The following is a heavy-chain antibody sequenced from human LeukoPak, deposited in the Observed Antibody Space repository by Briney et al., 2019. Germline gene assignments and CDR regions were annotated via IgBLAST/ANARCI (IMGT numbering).Heavy chain of an antibody. D-gene: IGHD3-10*01. V-gene: IGHV1-2*02. Sequence: ASVKVSCKASGYTFTGYFMHWVRQAPGQGLEWMGWINPNSGGTNYAQKFQGRVTMTRDTSISTAYMELSRLTSDDTAVYYCATTRRSNTRGLFDFWGQGTLVTVSS. CDR3: ATTRRSNTRGLFDF. J-gene: IGHJ4*02. CDR1: GYTFTGYF. CDR2: INPNSGGT.